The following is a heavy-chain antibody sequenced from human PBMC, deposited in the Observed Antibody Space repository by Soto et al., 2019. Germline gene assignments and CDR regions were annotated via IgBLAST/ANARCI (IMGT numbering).Heavy chain of an antibody. Sequence: ASVKVSCKASGDTFTSYGISWVRQAPGQGLEWMGWISAYNGNTNYAQKLQGRVTMTTDTSTSTAYMELRSLRSDDTAVYYCARDFSGGSCYGWNWIDPSGQAPLVTVSS. CDR2: ISAYNGNT. CDR1: GDTFTSYG. V-gene: IGHV1-18*01. J-gene: IGHJ5*02. D-gene: IGHD2-15*01. CDR3: ARDFSGGSCYGWNWIDP.